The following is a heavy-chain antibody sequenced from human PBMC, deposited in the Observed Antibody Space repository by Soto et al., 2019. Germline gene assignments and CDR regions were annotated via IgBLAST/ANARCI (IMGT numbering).Heavy chain of an antibody. CDR1: GFTFSSTY. CDR2: IKTKADGGTA. D-gene: IGHD3-16*01. Sequence: EVQLVESGGGLVNPGGSLRLSCAASGFTFSSTYMGWVRQAPGKGLEWLGRIKTKADGGTAEYAVPVKGRFTISRDDSANTLYLQMNSLINEDTAVYYCATDWARRVRHFDYWGHGILVTVS. J-gene: IGHJ4*01. V-gene: IGHV3-15*01. CDR3: ATDWARRVRHFDY.